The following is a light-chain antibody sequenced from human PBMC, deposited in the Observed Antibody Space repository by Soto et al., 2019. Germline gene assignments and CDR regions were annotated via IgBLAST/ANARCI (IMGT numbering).Light chain of an antibody. Sequence: IVMTQSPATLSVSPGERATLSCRASQSVGSYLAWYQQKPGQAPRLLIYGASTRATGIPGRFSGSGSGTEFTLTISSLQSEDFAVYYCQQYNNWPPGTFGQGTKVEIK. CDR2: GAS. CDR3: QQYNNWPPGT. V-gene: IGKV3-15*01. J-gene: IGKJ1*01. CDR1: QSVGSY.